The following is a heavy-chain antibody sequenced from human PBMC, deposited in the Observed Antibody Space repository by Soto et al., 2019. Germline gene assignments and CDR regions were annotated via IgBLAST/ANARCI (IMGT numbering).Heavy chain of an antibody. CDR3: AGFWQTYYYYGMDV. Sequence: ASETLSLTCTVSGGSISSGGYYWSWIRQHPGKGLEWIGYIYYSGSTYYNPPLKSRVTISVDTSKNQFSLKLSSVTAADTAVYYCAGFWQTYYYYGMDVWGQGTTVTVSS. D-gene: IGHD3-3*01. CDR2: IYYSGST. V-gene: IGHV4-31*03. J-gene: IGHJ6*02. CDR1: GGSISSGGYY.